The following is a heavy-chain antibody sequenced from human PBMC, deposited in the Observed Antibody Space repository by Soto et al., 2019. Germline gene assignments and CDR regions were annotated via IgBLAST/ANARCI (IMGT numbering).Heavy chain of an antibody. Sequence: EVQLVESGGGLVQPGESLRLSCAASGFTVSNNYMSWVRQAPGKGLEWVSFIYSGGNTYYADSVKGRFTISRDKSTNTLYLQMNNLRVEDTAVYYCTRRPGSWGQGTLATVSS. CDR3: TRRPGS. J-gene: IGHJ5*02. D-gene: IGHD7-27*01. CDR1: GFTVSNNY. CDR2: IYSGGNT. V-gene: IGHV3-66*01.